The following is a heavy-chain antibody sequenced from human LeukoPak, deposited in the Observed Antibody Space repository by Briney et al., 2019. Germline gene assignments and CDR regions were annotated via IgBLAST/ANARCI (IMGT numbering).Heavy chain of an antibody. Sequence: KPGGSLRLSCAASGFTFSNFEMNWVRQAPGKGLEWVSSITGSGVTIYYADSVKGRFTISRDNAKNLLYLQMNSLRAEDTAVYYCARKYYYDSSGYWGFDPWGQGTLVTVSS. CDR3: ARKYYYDSSGYWGFDP. J-gene: IGHJ5*02. CDR1: GFTFSNFE. CDR2: ITGSGVTI. D-gene: IGHD3-22*01. V-gene: IGHV3-48*03.